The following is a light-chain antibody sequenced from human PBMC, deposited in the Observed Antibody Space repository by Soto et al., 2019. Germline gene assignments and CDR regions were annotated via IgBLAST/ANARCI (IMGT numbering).Light chain of an antibody. V-gene: IGLV2-14*01. J-gene: IGLJ2*01. CDR1: SSDVGGYNY. CDR3: SSYTSSSTLVV. CDR2: EVS. Sequence: QSALTQPASVSGSPGQSITISCTGTSSDVGGYNYVSWYQQHPGKPPKLMIYEVSNRPSGVSNRFSGSKSGNTAPLTISGLQAEDEADYYCSSYTSSSTLVVFGGGTKLTVL.